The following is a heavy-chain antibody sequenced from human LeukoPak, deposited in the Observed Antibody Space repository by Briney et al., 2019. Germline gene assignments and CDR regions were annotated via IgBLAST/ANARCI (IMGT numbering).Heavy chain of an antibody. Sequence: GSHRHSYADPVLTLRSNYMSRLRQAPRKGLQRPPVIYSGGSTYYADSVKGRFTISRDNSKNTLYLQMNSLRAEDTAVYYCASQTYYYDSSGYFTRPYYFDYWGQGTLVTVSS. CDR1: VLTLRSNY. J-gene: IGHJ4*02. CDR3: ASQTYYYDSSGYFTRPYYFDY. D-gene: IGHD3-22*01. V-gene: IGHV3-53*01. CDR2: IYSGGST.